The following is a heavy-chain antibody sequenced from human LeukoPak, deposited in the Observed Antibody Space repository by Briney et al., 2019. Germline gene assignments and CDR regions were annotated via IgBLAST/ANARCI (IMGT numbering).Heavy chain of an antibody. V-gene: IGHV4-34*01. D-gene: IGHD6-13*01. CDR2: INHSGST. Sequence: SETLSLTCAVYGGSFSGYYWGWIRQPPGKGLEWIGEINHSGSTNYNPSLKSRVTISVDTSKNQFSLKLSSVTAADPAVYYCARGYSSSWNWFDPWGQGTLVTVSS. CDR1: GGSFSGYY. CDR3: ARGYSSSWNWFDP. J-gene: IGHJ5*02.